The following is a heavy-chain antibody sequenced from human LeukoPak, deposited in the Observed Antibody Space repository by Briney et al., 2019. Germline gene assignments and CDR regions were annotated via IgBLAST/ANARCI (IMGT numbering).Heavy chain of an antibody. Sequence: ASVKVSCKASGYTFTGYYMHWVRQAPGQGLEWMGWINPNSGGTNYAQKFQGRVTMTRDTSISTAYMELSRLRSDDTAVYYCARDRVDISLRYYYYYGMDVWGQGTTVTVSS. V-gene: IGHV1-2*02. CDR1: GYTFTGYY. J-gene: IGHJ6*02. D-gene: IGHD3-9*01. CDR2: INPNSGGT. CDR3: ARDRVDISLRYYYYYGMDV.